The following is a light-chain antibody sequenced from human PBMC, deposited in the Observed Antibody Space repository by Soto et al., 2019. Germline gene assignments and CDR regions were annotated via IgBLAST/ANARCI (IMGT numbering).Light chain of an antibody. CDR1: QGIGSS. Sequence: DIQLTQSPSFLSASVGDRVTITCRASQGIGSSLAWYQQKPGKAPKLLLYDASTLQSGVSSGFSGSGSGTEFTLTISSLQPEDFATYYCQQLNNFPFTFGPGTKVDI. V-gene: IGKV1-9*01. J-gene: IGKJ3*01. CDR3: QQLNNFPFT. CDR2: DAS.